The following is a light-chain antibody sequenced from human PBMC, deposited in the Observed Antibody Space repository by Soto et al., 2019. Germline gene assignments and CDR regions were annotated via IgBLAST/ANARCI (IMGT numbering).Light chain of an antibody. CDR3: QQFGGSPST. V-gene: IGKV3-20*01. Sequence: IVRTHNPGTLSLSPGQRATLSCRACQRVSESLVWYQQKPGQAPRLLIYRVFNRATGIPDRFSGSGSGTDFTLTISRLQPEDFAVYYCQQFGGSPSTFGRGTNVDI. CDR2: RVF. CDR1: QRVSES. J-gene: IGKJ4*02.